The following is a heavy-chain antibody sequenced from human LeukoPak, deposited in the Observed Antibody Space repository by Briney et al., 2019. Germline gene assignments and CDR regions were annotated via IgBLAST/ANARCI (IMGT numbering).Heavy chain of an antibody. CDR2: ISGGGVTT. D-gene: IGHD3-16*01. CDR1: GFTFSSYN. CDR3: ARNQQLGGHSYYYYGMDV. V-gene: IGHV3-23*01. Sequence: GESLRLSCAASGFTFSSYNMNWVRQAPGKGLEWVSGISGGGVTTYYADSVKGRFTISRDNSKNTLYLQMNSLRADDTAIYYCARNQQLGGHSYYYYGMDVWGQGTTVTVSS. J-gene: IGHJ6*02.